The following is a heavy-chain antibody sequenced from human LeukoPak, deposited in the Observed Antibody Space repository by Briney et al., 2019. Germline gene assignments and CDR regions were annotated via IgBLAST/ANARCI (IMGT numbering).Heavy chain of an antibody. Sequence: PGGSLRLSCAASGFTFSSYNMNWLRQAPGKGLEWVSTISSRSSYIYYADSVKGRFTLSRDNAKDSLYLQMDSLRAEDTAVYYCARDAGVAAAGPRYFDYWGQGILVTVSS. CDR3: ARDAGVAAAGPRYFDY. D-gene: IGHD6-13*01. CDR1: GFTFSSYN. J-gene: IGHJ4*02. V-gene: IGHV3-21*01. CDR2: ISSRSSYI.